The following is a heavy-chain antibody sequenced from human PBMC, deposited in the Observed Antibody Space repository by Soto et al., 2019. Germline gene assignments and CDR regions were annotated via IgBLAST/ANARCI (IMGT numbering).Heavy chain of an antibody. V-gene: IGHV1-2*02. CDR2: INPNSGGT. CDR3: ATSRLANIVTGYYRNNWFDP. Sequence: ASVKVSCKASGYTFTGYYMHWVRQAPGQGLEWMGWINPNSGGTNYAQKFQGRVTMTRDTSTSTAYMELSSLRSDDTAVYYCATSRLANIVTGYYRNNWFDPWGQGTLVTVSS. CDR1: GYTFTGYY. J-gene: IGHJ5*02. D-gene: IGHD3-9*01.